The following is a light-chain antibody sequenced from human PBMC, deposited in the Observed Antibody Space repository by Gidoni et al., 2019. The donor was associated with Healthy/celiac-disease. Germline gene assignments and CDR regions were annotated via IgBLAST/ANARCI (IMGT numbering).Light chain of an antibody. Sequence: EIVMTQSPATLSVSPGERATLSCRASQSVSSNLAWYQQKPGQAPRLLIYGASTRATGIPARLSGSGSGTEFTLTISSLQSEDFAVYYCQQYNNWPPTFGQXTKVEIK. CDR1: QSVSSN. J-gene: IGKJ1*01. CDR3: QQYNNWPPT. CDR2: GAS. V-gene: IGKV3-15*01.